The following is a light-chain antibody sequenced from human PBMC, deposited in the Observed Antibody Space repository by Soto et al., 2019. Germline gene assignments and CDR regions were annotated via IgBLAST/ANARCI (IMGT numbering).Light chain of an antibody. CDR2: DVS. CDR1: SSDVGGYNY. Sequence: QSVLTQPASVSGSPGQSITISCTGTSSDVGGYNYVSWYQQHPGKAPKLTIYDVSNRPSGVSNRFSGSKSGNTASLTISGLQAEGEADYYCSSYTSSSTLFGGGTKLTVL. CDR3: SSYTSSSTL. J-gene: IGLJ2*01. V-gene: IGLV2-14*01.